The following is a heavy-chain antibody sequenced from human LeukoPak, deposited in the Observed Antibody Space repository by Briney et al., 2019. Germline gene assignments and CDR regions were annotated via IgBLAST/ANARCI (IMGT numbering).Heavy chain of an antibody. CDR3: ARGRYSSGWFDY. V-gene: IGHV1-2*02. J-gene: IGHJ4*02. CDR1: GYTFTGHY. Sequence: ASVKVSCKASGYTFTGHYIHWVRQAPGQGLEWLGWIKPNNGDTHFAQKFQGRVTMTRDTSIATAYLELTRLRSDDTAFYYCARGRYSSGWFDYWGQGTLVTVSS. D-gene: IGHD6-19*01. CDR2: IKPNNGDT.